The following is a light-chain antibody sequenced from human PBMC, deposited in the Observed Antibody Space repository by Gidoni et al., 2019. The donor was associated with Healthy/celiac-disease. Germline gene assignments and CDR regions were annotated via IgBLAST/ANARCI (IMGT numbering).Light chain of an antibody. CDR1: SSDVGSYNL. CDR3: CSYAGSSTFV. V-gene: IGLV2-23*03. CDR2: EGS. Sequence: QSALTQTASVSGSPGQSITICCTGTSSDVGSYNLVSWSQQHPVKAAKLMIYEGSKRPSGFSNRFSGSKSGNTASLTISGLQAEDEADYYCCSYAGSSTFVFGTGTKVTVL. J-gene: IGLJ1*01.